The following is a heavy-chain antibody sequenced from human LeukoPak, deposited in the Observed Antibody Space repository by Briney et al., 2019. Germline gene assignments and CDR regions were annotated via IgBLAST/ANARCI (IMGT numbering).Heavy chain of an antibody. J-gene: IGHJ3*02. CDR1: GFTFDDYA. D-gene: IGHD3-22*01. CDR3: AKASRSGYDSSGYRLGYDAFDI. V-gene: IGHV3-9*01. Sequence: GGSLRLSCAASGFTFDDYAMHWVRQAPGKGLEWVSGISWNSGSIGYADSVKGRFTISRDNAKNSLYLQMNSLRAEDTALYYCAKASRSGYDSSGYRLGYDAFDIWGRGTMVTVSS. CDR2: ISWNSGSI.